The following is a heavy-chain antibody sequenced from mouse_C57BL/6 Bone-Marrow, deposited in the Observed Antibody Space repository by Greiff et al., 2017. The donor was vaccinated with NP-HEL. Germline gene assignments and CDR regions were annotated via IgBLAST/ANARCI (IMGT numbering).Heavy chain of an antibody. CDR2: IDPENGDT. J-gene: IGHJ1*03. Sequence: DVKLQESGAELVRPGASVKLSCTASGFNIKDDYMHWVKQRPEQGLEWIGWIDPENGDTEYASKFQGKATITADTSSNTAYLQLSSLTSEDTAAYYCNIYYDYDDWYFDVWGTGTTVTVSS. D-gene: IGHD2-4*01. CDR3: NIYYDYDDWYFDV. V-gene: IGHV14-4*01. CDR1: GFNIKDDY.